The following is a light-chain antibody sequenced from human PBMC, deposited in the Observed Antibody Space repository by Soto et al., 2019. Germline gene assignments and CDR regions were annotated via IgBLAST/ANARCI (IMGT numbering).Light chain of an antibody. Sequence: QSALTQPASVSGSPGQSITISCTGTSSDVGSYNYVSWYQHHPGKAPKLMIYEVSNRPSGVSNRFSGSTSGNTASLTISGLQAEDEADYYCSSFTSSSLYVFGAGTKLTVL. CDR2: EVS. CDR1: SSDVGSYNY. J-gene: IGLJ1*01. CDR3: SSFTSSSLYV. V-gene: IGLV2-14*01.